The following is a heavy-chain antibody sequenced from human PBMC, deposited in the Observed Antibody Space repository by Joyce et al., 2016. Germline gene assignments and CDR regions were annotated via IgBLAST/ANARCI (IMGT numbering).Heavy chain of an antibody. CDR2: ISYDGIYK. CDR1: GLTLSNYG. Sequence: QVQLVASGGGVVQPGRSLRLSCAASGLTLSNYGVHWVRQAPGKGLGWGAVISYDGIYKYYAAYVKGRFTISRDNSKNTVFLEMNSLRTEDTAVYYCAKILTATYSSGWFLDYWGQGTLVTVSS. V-gene: IGHV3-30*18. J-gene: IGHJ4*02. D-gene: IGHD6-25*01. CDR3: AKILTATYSSGWFLDY.